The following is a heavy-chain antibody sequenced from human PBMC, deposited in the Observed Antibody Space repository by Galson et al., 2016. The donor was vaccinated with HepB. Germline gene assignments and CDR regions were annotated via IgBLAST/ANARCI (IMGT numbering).Heavy chain of an antibody. CDR2: INAGTGNT. CDR3: ARGGYCISTSCYHPIDY. V-gene: IGHV1-3*01. D-gene: IGHD2-2*01. Sequence: SVKVSCKASGYTFTSYAMRWVRQAPGQSLEWMAWINAGTGNTKYSQRLQGRVTITRDTSASTTYMELSSLGSEDTAVYYCARGGYCISTSCYHPIDYWGQGTLVTVSS. J-gene: IGHJ4*02. CDR1: GYTFTSYA.